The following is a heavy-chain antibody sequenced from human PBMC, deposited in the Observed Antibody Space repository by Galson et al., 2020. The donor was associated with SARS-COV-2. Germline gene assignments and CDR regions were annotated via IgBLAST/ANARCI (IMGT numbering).Heavy chain of an antibody. D-gene: IGHD3-22*01. CDR1: GFTFSSYG. CDR3: ARGGRIYYDSSGYYYSPTGYYYYYGMDV. J-gene: IGHJ6*02. V-gene: IGHV3-33*01. Sequence: GESLKISCAASGFTFSSYGMHWVRQAPGKGLEWVAVIWYDGSNKYYADSVKGRFTISRDNSKNTLYLQMNSLRAEDTAVYYCARGGRIYYDSSGYYYSPTGYYYYYGMDVWGQGTTVTVSS. CDR2: IWYDGSNK.